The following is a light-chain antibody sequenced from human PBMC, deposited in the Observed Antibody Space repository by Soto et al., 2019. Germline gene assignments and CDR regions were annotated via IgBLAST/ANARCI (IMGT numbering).Light chain of an antibody. CDR1: QSVSSN. CDR2: VAS. Sequence: EIVMTQSPATLSVSPGERATLSCRASQSVSSNLAWYQQKPGQPPKLLIYVASTRATGIPARFSGSGSGTEFTLTISSLQSEDFAVYYCQQYNVSPLTFGGGTKVEFK. CDR3: QQYNVSPLT. V-gene: IGKV3-15*01. J-gene: IGKJ4*01.